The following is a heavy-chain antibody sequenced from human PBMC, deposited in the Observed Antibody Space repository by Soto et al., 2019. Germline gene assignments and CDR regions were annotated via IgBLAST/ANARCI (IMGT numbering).Heavy chain of an antibody. V-gene: IGHV4-34*01. CDR3: ARVDMTFYDFWSGSLPGYFDY. J-gene: IGHJ4*02. CDR2: INHSGST. CDR1: GGSFSGYY. Sequence: WEASETLSLTCAVYGGSFSGYYWSWIRQPPGKGLEWIGEINHSGSTNYNPSLKSRVTISVDTSKNQFSLKLSSVTAADTAVYYCARVDMTFYDFWSGSLPGYFDYWGQGTLVTVSS. D-gene: IGHD3-3*01.